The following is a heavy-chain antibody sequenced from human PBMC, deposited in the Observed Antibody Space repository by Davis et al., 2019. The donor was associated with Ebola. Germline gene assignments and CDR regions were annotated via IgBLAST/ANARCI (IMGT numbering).Heavy chain of an antibody. CDR2: VRSHGSDD. D-gene: IGHD6-13*01. Sequence: PAGSLTLSCAASGFTFTSFDMHWVRQAPGRGLEWVAFVRSHGSDDHYADSVKGRFTISRDNSKNTLYLQMNSLRPEDTAVYYCARGPSTGNSFSYWGQGTLVTVSS. V-gene: IGHV3-30*02. J-gene: IGHJ4*02. CDR3: ARGPSTGNSFSY. CDR1: GFTFTSFD.